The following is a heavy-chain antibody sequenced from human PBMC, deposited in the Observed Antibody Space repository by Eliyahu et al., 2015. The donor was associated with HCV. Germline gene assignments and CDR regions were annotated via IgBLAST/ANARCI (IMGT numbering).Heavy chain of an antibody. V-gene: IGHV3-21*01. CDR2: ISSSSSSI. CDR3: ATLYSSSWPYAFDF. CDR1: GFTFVPIA. J-gene: IGHJ3*01. D-gene: IGHD6-13*01. Sequence: EVQLVESGGGLVKPGGSLRLSCAASGFTFVPIAXTGVRQAPGKGLEWVSYISSSSSSIFYADSVKGRFTISRDNAKNSVFLQLNSLRADDTAVYYCATLYSSSWPYAFDFWGHGTMVTVSS.